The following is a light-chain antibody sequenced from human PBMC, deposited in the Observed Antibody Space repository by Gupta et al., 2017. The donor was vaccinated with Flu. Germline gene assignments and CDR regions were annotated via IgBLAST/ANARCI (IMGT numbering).Light chain of an antibody. CDR1: QGISTN. CDR3: QQYYDLWT. V-gene: IGKV3-15*01. Sequence: EPVMTPSPASLSVSPGESATLSCRASQGISTNLAWFQQRPGQPPRLLIFGASTRATAVPARFSASGSGTEFTLTISSLQSEDSAVYYCQQYYDLWTFGQGTKVEVK. CDR2: GAS. J-gene: IGKJ1*01.